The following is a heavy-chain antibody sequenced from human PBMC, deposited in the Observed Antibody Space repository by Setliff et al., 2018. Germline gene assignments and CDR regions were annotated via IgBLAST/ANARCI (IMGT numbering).Heavy chain of an antibody. Sequence: GGSLRLSCAASGFTFNNYAMHWVRQAPGKGLEWVAVISFDGSDKYYADSVKGRFTISRDNSKNTLHLQMNSLRAEDTAVYYCARGPIVVKGYYYYYGMDVWGQGTTVTVSS. D-gene: IGHD3-22*01. CDR2: ISFDGSDK. V-gene: IGHV3-30-3*01. CDR1: GFTFNNYA. CDR3: ARGPIVVKGYYYYYGMDV. J-gene: IGHJ6*02.